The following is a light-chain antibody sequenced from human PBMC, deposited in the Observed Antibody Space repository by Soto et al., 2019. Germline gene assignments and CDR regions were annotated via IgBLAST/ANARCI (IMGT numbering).Light chain of an antibody. CDR2: EVS. CDR3: SSYTSSSTVV. V-gene: IGLV2-14*01. CDR1: SSDVGGYNY. J-gene: IGLJ2*01. Sequence: QSALTQPASVSGSPGQSITISCTGTSSDVGGYNYVSWYQQHPGKAPKLMIYEVSNRPSGVSNRFSGSKPGNTASLTISGLQAEDEADYYGSSYTSSSTVVFGGGTKLTVL.